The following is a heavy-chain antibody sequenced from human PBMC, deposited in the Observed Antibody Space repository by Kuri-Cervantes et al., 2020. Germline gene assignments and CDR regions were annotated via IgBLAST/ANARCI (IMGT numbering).Heavy chain of an antibody. Sequence: SVKVSCKASGGTFSSYAISWVRQAPGQGLEWMGGIIPIFGTTNYAQKFQGRVTITTDESTITAYMELRSLRSDDTAVYYCARSLSENSSGWYGWVYYYYYMDVWGKGTTVTVSS. J-gene: IGHJ6*03. D-gene: IGHD6-19*01. CDR3: ARSLSENSSGWYGWVYYYYYMDV. CDR1: GGTFSSYA. V-gene: IGHV1-69*05. CDR2: IIPIFGTT.